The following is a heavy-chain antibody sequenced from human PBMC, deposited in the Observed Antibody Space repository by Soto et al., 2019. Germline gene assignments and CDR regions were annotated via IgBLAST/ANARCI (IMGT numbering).Heavy chain of an antibody. CDR1: GGTFSSYA. CDR3: AIEKDIVVVPAAQGGYGMDV. CDR2: IIPIFGTA. D-gene: IGHD2-2*01. V-gene: IGHV1-69*13. Sequence: ASVKVSCKASGGTFSSYAISWVRQAPGQGLEWMGGIIPIFGTANYAQKFQGRVTITADESTSTAYMELSSLRSEDTAVYYCAIEKDIVVVPAAQGGYGMDVWGQGTTVTAP. J-gene: IGHJ6*02.